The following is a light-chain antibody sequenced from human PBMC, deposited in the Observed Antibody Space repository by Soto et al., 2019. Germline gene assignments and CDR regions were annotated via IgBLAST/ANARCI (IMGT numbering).Light chain of an antibody. Sequence: SYELTQPPSVSVSPGQTARITCSGDALPKQYAYWYQQKPRQAPVLVIYKDSERPSGIPERFSGSSSGTTVTLTISGVQAEDEGDYYCQSADSSGTYVVFGGGTKLTVL. CDR1: ALPKQY. J-gene: IGLJ2*01. V-gene: IGLV3-25*03. CDR3: QSADSSGTYVV. CDR2: KDS.